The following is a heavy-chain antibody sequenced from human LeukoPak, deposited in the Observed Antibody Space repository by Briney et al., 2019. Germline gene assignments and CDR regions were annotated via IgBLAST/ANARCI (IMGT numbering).Heavy chain of an antibody. Sequence: SETLSLTCAVSGYSISSGYYWGWIRQPPGKGVEWIGSIYHSGSTYYNPSLKSRVTISVDTSKNQFSLKLSSVTAADTAVYYCARDSGYSYGDDAFDIWGQGTMVTVSS. CDR2: IYHSGST. CDR1: GYSISSGYY. J-gene: IGHJ3*02. D-gene: IGHD5-18*01. CDR3: ARDSGYSYGDDAFDI. V-gene: IGHV4-38-2*02.